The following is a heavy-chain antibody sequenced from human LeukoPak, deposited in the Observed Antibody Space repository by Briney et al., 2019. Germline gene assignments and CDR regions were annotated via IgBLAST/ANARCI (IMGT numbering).Heavy chain of an antibody. CDR3: AREAGSRDIVWDY. CDR2: IWYDGSNK. V-gene: IGHV3-33*01. CDR1: GFTLSSYG. Sequence: GRSLRLSCAASGFTLSSYGMHWVRQAPGKGLEWVAVIWYDGSNKYYADSVKGRFTISRDNSKNTLYLQMNSLRAEDTAVYYRAREAGSRDIVWDYWGQGTLVTVSS. D-gene: IGHD5-12*01. J-gene: IGHJ4*02.